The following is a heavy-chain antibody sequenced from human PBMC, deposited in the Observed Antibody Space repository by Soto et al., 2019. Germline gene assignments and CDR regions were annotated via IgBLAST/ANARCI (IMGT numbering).Heavy chain of an antibody. CDR2: IYYSGST. J-gene: IGHJ5*02. D-gene: IGHD6-13*01. CDR3: ARQGYSSSWNSDYNWFDP. CDR1: GGSISSYY. V-gene: IGHV4-59*08. Sequence: SETLSLTCTVSGGSISSYYWSWIRQPPGKGLEWIGYIYYSGSTNYNPSLKSRVTISVDTSKNQFSLKLSSVTAADTAVYYCARQGYSSSWNSDYNWFDPWGQGTLVTVSS.